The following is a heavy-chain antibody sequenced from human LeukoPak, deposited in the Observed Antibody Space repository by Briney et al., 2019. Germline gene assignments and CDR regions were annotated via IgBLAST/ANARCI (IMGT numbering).Heavy chain of an antibody. CDR3: ARESTVTTLNPFAY. D-gene: IGHD4-17*01. CDR1: GFTFSDYY. V-gene: IGHV3-11*05. CDR2: ISSSSSYT. Sequence: PGGSLRLSCAASGFTFSDYYMSWIRQAPGKGLEWVSYISSSSSYTNYADSVKSRFTISRDNAKNSLYLQMNSLRAEDTAVYYCARESTVTTLNPFAYWGQGTLVTVSS. J-gene: IGHJ4*02.